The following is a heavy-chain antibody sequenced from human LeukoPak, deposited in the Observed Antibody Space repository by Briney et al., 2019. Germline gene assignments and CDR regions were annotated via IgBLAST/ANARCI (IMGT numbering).Heavy chain of an antibody. Sequence: SQTLSLTCTVSGGSISSGDYSWSWIRQPPGQGLEWTGYIYYSGSTYYNPSLKSRVTISVDTSQKQFSLKLNSVTAADTAVYYCARAKSQRGYTYGPHTYFDYWGQGTLVTVSS. J-gene: IGHJ4*01. CDR2: IYYSGST. CDR1: GGSISSGDYS. CDR3: ARAKSQRGYTYGPHTYFDY. D-gene: IGHD5-18*01. V-gene: IGHV4-30-4*01.